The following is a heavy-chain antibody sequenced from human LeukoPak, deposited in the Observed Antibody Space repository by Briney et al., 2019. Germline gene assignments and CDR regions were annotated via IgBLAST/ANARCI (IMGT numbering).Heavy chain of an antibody. CDR2: IYYTGST. CDR1: GGSIRSTSYY. J-gene: IGHJ4*02. V-gene: IGHV4-39*01. Sequence: SETLSLTCAVSGGSIRSTSYYWGWIRQPPGKGLEWIASIYYTGSTYYNPSLKSRVTVSVDTSKNQFSLKLSSVTAADTAVYYCARHKGVPSYYYDSSGYYGPYYFDYWGQGTLVTVSS. D-gene: IGHD3-22*01. CDR3: ARHKGVPSYYYDSSGYYGPYYFDY.